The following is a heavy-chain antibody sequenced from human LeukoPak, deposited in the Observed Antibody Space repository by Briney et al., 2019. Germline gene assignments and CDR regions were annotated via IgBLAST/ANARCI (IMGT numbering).Heavy chain of an antibody. Sequence: GGSLRLSCLASGFTFSSYAMDWVRQAPGQGLQWVSAVGTSADTYYADSVRGRFTISRDNSKNTLYLQMDSLRAEDTAVYYCAKDPLRYDILSGGAFDIWGQGTMVTVSS. J-gene: IGHJ3*02. CDR3: AKDPLRYDILSGGAFDI. V-gene: IGHV3-23*01. CDR1: GFTFSSYA. CDR2: VGTSADT. D-gene: IGHD3-9*01.